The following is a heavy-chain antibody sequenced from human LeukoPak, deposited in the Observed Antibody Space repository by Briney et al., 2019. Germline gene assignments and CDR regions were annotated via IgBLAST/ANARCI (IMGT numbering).Heavy chain of an antibody. CDR2: ISASGERT. CDR1: AFTFRNYV. Sequence: GGSLRLSCLCSAFTFRNYVMSWVRQAPGKGLEWVSTISASGERTYHADSVRGRFTISRDNSKNTLHLQMNSLRADDTAVYYCAKAGPGTMTFAAFDIWGQGTVVTVSS. CDR3: AKAGPGTMTFAAFDI. V-gene: IGHV3-23*01. J-gene: IGHJ3*02. D-gene: IGHD3-22*01.